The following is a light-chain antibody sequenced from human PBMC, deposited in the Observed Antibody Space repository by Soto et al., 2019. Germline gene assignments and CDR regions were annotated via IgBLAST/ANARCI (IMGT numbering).Light chain of an antibody. CDR1: SSDVGRYNL. V-gene: IGLV2-23*02. J-gene: IGLJ2*01. CDR2: EVN. Sequence: QSALTQPASVSGSPGQSITISCTGTSSDVGRYNLVSWYQQHPGKAPKLIIHEVNTRPSGVSNRFSGSKSGITASLTISGPQAEDEADYFCCSYAGVITLVFGGGTKVTVL. CDR3: CSYAGVITLV.